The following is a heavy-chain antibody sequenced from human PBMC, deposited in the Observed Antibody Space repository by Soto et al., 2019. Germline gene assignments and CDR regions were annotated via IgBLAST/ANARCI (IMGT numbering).Heavy chain of an antibody. J-gene: IGHJ5*02. CDR3: ARDWGGVDP. V-gene: IGHV3-74*01. Sequence: GGSLSLSSAASGLTFSCYWMHWVRQAPGKGLVWVSRISTDGSVTTYADSVKGRFTISRDNSKNTLYLQMNSLRAEDTAVYYCARDWGGVDPWGQGTLVTVSS. D-gene: IGHD3-10*01. CDR2: ISTDGSVT. CDR1: GLTFSCYW.